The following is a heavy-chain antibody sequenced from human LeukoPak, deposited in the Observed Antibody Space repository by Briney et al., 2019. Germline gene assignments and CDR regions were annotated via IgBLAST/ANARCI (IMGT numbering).Heavy chain of an antibody. J-gene: IGHJ6*02. CDR1: GESFGRYY. CDR2: INQSGST. V-gene: IGHV4-34*01. Sequence: SETLSLTCAIYGESFGRYYWNWTRQAPGKGLDWIGEINQSGSTNYNLALKSRVTISVDTSKNQFSLKLTSVTAADTAVYYCARGRGYSSGWGHYYHGMDVWGQGTTVTVSS. D-gene: IGHD6-19*01. CDR3: ARGRGYSSGWGHYYHGMDV.